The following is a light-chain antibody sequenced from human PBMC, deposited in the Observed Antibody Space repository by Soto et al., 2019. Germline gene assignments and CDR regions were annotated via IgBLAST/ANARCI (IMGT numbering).Light chain of an antibody. V-gene: IGLV2-14*01. CDR2: GVS. J-gene: IGLJ1*01. CDR1: SSDVGAYNC. Sequence: QSVLTQPASVSGSPGQSITISCTGTSSDVGAYNCVSWYQQHPGEAPKLMIFGVSNRPSGVSNRFSGSKSGNTASLTISGLQAEDEADYYCSSFSSSSTRYLLGTGTKVTVL. CDR3: SSFSSSSTRYL.